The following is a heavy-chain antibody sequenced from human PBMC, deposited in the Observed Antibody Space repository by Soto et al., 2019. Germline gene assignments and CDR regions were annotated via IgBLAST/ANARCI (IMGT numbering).Heavy chain of an antibody. D-gene: IGHD3-10*01. Sequence: QVYLVQSGAEVKKPGASVKVSCKASGYTFTNYDINWVRQAPGQGLEWMGWISTYTGNTNYAQKLQGRVTMTTDTXTXTXXMERRRLRSDDTAVYYCARGYYYGSGRPTPGGMDVWGQGTTVTVSS. CDR2: ISTYTGNT. CDR1: GYTFTNYD. V-gene: IGHV1-18*01. CDR3: ARGYYYGSGRPTPGGMDV. J-gene: IGHJ6*02.